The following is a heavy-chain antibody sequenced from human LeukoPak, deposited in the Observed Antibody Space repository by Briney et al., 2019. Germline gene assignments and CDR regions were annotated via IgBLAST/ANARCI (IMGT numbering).Heavy chain of an antibody. J-gene: IGHJ4*02. D-gene: IGHD2-21*02. Sequence: GRSLRLSCAASGFTFSSYGMHWVRQAPGKGLEWVAVIASHAGDAHYSDSVKGRFTISRDNSENTLYLQMNNLGVEDTAVYYCARDRLNRADCGTDCYSAVFDYWGQGVLVTVSS. CDR2: IASHAGDA. V-gene: IGHV3-30*03. CDR3: ARDRLNRADCGTDCYSAVFDY. CDR1: GFTFSSYG.